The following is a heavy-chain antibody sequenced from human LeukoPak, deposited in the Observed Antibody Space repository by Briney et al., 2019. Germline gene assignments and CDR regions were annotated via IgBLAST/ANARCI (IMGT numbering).Heavy chain of an antibody. CDR2: ISSSSSYI. Sequence: GGSLRLSCAASGFTFSCYSMNWVRQAPGKWLEWVSSISSSSSYIYYADSVKGRFTISRDNAKNSLYLQMNSLRAEDTAVYYCARVKQRSGYSFDYWGQGTLVTVSS. CDR1: GFTFSCYS. J-gene: IGHJ4*02. D-gene: IGHD3-3*01. V-gene: IGHV3-21*01. CDR3: ARVKQRSGYSFDY.